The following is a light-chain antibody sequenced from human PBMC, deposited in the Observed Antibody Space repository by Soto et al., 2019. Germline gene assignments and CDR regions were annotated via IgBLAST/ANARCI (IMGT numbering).Light chain of an antibody. CDR1: QSVSSN. Sequence: EIVMTQSPATLSVSPGERATLSCRASQSVSSNLAWYQQKPGQAPRLLIYGASTRATGIPARFSGSGSGTEFTLTISSLQSEDFAVYYCQQYASTRWTFGQGTKVDIK. CDR2: GAS. CDR3: QQYASTRWT. V-gene: IGKV3-15*01. J-gene: IGKJ1*01.